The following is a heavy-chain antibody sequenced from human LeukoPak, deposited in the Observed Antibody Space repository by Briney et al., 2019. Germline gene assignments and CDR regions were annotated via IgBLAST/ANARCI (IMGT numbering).Heavy chain of an antibody. CDR3: ARNVTAGFFDY. CDR1: GSSITSDYF. V-gene: IGHV4-38-2*01. J-gene: IGHJ4*02. CDR2: IYYSWGM. D-gene: IGHD1-1*01. Sequence: SETLSLTCAVSGSSITSDYFWGWIRQPPGKGLEWIATIYYSWGMYFNPSLKSRVTVSLDTSKNQFSLKMTSLTAADTAIYYCARNVTAGFFDYWGQGIMVTVSS.